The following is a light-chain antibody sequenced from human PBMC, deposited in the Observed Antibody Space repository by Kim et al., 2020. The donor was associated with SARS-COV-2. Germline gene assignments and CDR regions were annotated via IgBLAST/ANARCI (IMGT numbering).Light chain of an antibody. CDR1: SSDIGGYNY. Sequence: QSALTQPASVSGSPGQSITISCTGTSSDIGGYNYVSWYQQHPGKAPKLLIHDVTRRPSGVSNRFSGSKSGKTASLTISGLQAEDEADYYCSSYTRSKTWVFGGGTKVTVL. V-gene: IGLV2-14*03. CDR2: DVT. CDR3: SSYTRSKTWV. J-gene: IGLJ3*02.